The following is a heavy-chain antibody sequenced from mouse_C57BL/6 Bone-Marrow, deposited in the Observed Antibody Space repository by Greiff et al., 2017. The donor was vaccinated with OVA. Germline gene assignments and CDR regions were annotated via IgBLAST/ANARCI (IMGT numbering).Heavy chain of an antibody. J-gene: IGHJ2*01. CDR3: ARGDYYGHDYFDY. V-gene: IGHV1-55*01. CDR1: GYTFTSYW. D-gene: IGHD1-1*01. CDR2: IYPGSGST. Sequence: VQLQQSGAELVKPGASVKMSCKASGYTFTSYWITWVKQRPGQGLEWIGDIYPGSGSTNYNEKFKSKATLTVDTSSSTAYMQLSSLTSEDSAVYYCARGDYYGHDYFDYWGQGTTLTVSS.